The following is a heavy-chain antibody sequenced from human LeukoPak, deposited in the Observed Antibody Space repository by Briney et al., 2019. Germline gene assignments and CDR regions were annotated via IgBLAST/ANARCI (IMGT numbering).Heavy chain of an antibody. CDR3: ASAMIPDAFDI. D-gene: IGHD3-22*01. CDR1: GFTVSSNY. Sequence: GGSLRLSCAASGFTVSSNYMSWVRQAPGKGLEWVSVIYSGGSTYYADSVKGRFTISRDNSKNTLYPQMNSLRAEDTAVYYCASAMIPDAFDIWGQGTMVTVSS. J-gene: IGHJ3*02. CDR2: IYSGGST. V-gene: IGHV3-53*01.